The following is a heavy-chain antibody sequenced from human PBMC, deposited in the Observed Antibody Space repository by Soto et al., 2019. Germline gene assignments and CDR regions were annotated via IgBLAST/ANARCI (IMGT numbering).Heavy chain of an antibody. CDR1: GFSLTTTGVG. CDR2: VYWNDER. D-gene: IGHD3-22*01. V-gene: IGHV2-5*01. J-gene: IGHJ4*02. CDR3: AHYDSSGYFSHFDS. Sequence: QIALQESGPTVVKPTQTLTLTCTFSGFSLTTTGVGVGWIRHAPGKALEWLAMVYWNDERRYSPSLKSRLNITQDTSKNQVVLTMTYMDPVDTATYFCAHYDSSGYFSHFDSWGQGTLVTVSS.